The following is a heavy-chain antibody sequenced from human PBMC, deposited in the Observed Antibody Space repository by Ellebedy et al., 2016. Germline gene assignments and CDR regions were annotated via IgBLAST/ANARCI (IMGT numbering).Heavy chain of an antibody. J-gene: IGHJ4*02. CDR3: AKGGWFGELHRVDD. CDR1: GFTFRTNV. Sequence: GGSLRLXXAASGFTFRTNVMHWVRQARGKGLEWVPFTSSDGSDYKYVDSVKGRFTISRDNPKNTLYLQMDSLRIEDTAVYYCAKGGWFGELHRVDDWGQGTQVTVSS. V-gene: IGHV3-30*18. CDR2: TSSDGSDY. D-gene: IGHD3-10*01.